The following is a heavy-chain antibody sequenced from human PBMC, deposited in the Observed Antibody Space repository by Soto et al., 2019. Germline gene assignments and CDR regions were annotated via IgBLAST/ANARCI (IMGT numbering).Heavy chain of an antibody. J-gene: IGHJ4*02. Sequence: QVQLEESGPGLVKPAQTLSLTCSVSGGSITTDGYYWSWIRQHPGKGLEWIVFVFYTGSTDYNPSLESRLAMSLDRSKNQFFLELRSLTVADTGIYYCAAQSSYGDPMYYWGQGVQVTVSS. D-gene: IGHD3-10*02. V-gene: IGHV4-31*03. CDR1: GGSITTDGYY. CDR2: VFYTGST. CDR3: AAQSSYGDPMYY.